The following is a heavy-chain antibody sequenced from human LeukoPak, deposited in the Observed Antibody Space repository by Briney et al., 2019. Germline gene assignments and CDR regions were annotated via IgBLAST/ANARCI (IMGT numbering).Heavy chain of an antibody. Sequence: QSGGSLRLSCEASGFTFLNYAMHWVRQAPGKGLEWVSAINWNSVHMNYADSVKGRFTISRDNAKNSLYLQMNSLRPEDTALYYCARDVGFAGNSGMDVWGQGTTVTVFS. V-gene: IGHV3-9*01. CDR1: GFTFLNYA. D-gene: IGHD3-16*01. CDR3: ARDVGFAGNSGMDV. CDR2: INWNSVHM. J-gene: IGHJ6*02.